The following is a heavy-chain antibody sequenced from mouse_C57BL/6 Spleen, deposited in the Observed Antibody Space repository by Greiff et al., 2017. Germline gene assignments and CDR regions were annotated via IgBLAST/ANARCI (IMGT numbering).Heavy chain of an antibody. CDR2: ISYDGSN. CDR3: ARGPYYYGSGSYYAMDY. V-gene: IGHV3-6*01. D-gene: IGHD1-1*01. Sequence: DVQLQESGPGLVKPSPSLSLTCSVTGYSITSGYYWYLIRQFPGNKLEWMGYISYDGSNNYNPSLKNRISITRDTSKNQFFLKLNSVTTEDTATYYWARGPYYYGSGSYYAMDYWGQGTSVTVSS. J-gene: IGHJ4*01. CDR1: GYSITSGYY.